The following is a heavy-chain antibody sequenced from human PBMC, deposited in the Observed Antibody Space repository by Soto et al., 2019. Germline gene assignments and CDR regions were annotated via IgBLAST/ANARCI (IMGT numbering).Heavy chain of an antibody. CDR3: ASPAPHSYGYVAPYDY. D-gene: IGHD5-18*01. Sequence: SSGTLFLTCAVSGYSISSGDYWGWIRQPPGKGLERNGGIYHRGSTSYPPPLKSRAPIPVATSKNQSSLRLSSVTAADTAVFSCASPAPHSYGYVAPYDYWGQETLVTVSS. V-gene: IGHV4-38-2*01. J-gene: IGHJ4*02. CDR2: IYHRGST. CDR1: GYSISSGDY.